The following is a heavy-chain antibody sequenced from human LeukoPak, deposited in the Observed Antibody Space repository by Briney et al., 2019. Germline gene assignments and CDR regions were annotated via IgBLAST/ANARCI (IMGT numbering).Heavy chain of an antibody. CDR2: INHSGST. J-gene: IGHJ4*02. V-gene: IGHV4-34*01. CDR3: ARDLYSSGWSSYYFDY. D-gene: IGHD6-19*01. CDR1: GGSFSGYY. Sequence: SETLSLTCAVYGGSFSGYYWSWIRQPPGKGLEWIGEINHSGSTNYNPSLKSRVTMSVDTSKNQFSLKLSSVTAADTAVYYCARDLYSSGWSSYYFDYWGQGTLVTVSS.